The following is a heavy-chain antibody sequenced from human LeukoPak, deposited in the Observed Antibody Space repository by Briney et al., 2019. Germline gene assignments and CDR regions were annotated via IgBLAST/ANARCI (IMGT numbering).Heavy chain of an antibody. J-gene: IGHJ4*02. CDR2: ISYDGSNK. Sequence: GGSLRLSCAASGFTFSSYAMHWVRQAPGKGLEWVAVISYDGSNKYYADSVKGRFTISRDNSKNTLYLQMNSLRAEDTAVYYCATLDGGNFDYWGQGTLVTVSS. CDR3: ATLDGGNFDY. V-gene: IGHV3-30-3*01. CDR1: GFTFSSYA. D-gene: IGHD2-15*01.